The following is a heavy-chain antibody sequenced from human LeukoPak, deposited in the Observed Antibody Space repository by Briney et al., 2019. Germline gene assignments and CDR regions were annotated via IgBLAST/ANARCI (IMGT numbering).Heavy chain of an antibody. D-gene: IGHD2-21*02. CDR3: ASGYCGGACQLGGVDM. V-gene: IGHV4-59*01. J-gene: IGHJ3*02. Sequence: SETLSLTCTVSGGSISSYYWSWLRQPPGKGLEYIGYTHYSGATNYNPSLKSRVTTSLDTSGNQFPLKLSSVTAADTAVYYCASGYCGGACQLGGVDMWGQGTMVTVSS. CDR2: THYSGAT. CDR1: GGSISSYY.